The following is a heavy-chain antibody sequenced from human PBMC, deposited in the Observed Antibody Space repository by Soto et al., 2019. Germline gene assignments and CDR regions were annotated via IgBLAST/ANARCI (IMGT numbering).Heavy chain of an antibody. D-gene: IGHD1-20*01. CDR1: GFSLSTSGVG. J-gene: IGHJ5*02. CDR3: AHRLDYSEEVTGWFDP. Sequence: QITLKESGPTLVKPTQTLTLTCTFSGFSLSTSGVGVGWIRQPPGKALEWLALIYWDDDKRYSPSLKSRLTITNDTSKNQVVLTMTNMDPVDTATYYCAHRLDYSEEVTGWFDPWGQGTLVTVSS. CDR2: IYWDDDK. V-gene: IGHV2-5*02.